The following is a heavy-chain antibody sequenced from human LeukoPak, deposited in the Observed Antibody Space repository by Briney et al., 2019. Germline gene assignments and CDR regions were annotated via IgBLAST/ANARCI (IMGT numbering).Heavy chain of an antibody. V-gene: IGHV4-59*01. CDR1: AGSISSYY. Sequence: SETLSLTCTVSAGSISSYYWSWIRQPPGKGLEWIGYIYYSGSTNYNPSLKSRVTISVDTSKNQFSLKLSYVTAADTAVYYCARAGYYYDSSGYYYWVNYFDYWGQGTLVTVSS. CDR3: ARAGYYYDSSGYYYWVNYFDY. D-gene: IGHD3-22*01. J-gene: IGHJ4*02. CDR2: IYYSGST.